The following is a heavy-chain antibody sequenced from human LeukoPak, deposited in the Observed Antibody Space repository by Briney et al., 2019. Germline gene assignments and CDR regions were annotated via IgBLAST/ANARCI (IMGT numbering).Heavy chain of an antibody. CDR3: ARARYYDSSGYPRLFDY. CDR2: INPNSGGT. D-gene: IGHD3-22*01. Sequence: GASVKVSCKASGGTFSSYAISWVRQAPGQGLAWMGWINPNSGGTNYAQKFQGRVTMTRDTSISTAYMELSRLRSDDTAVYYCARARYYDSSGYPRLFDYWGQGTLVTVSS. CDR1: GGTFSSYA. J-gene: IGHJ4*02. V-gene: IGHV1-2*02.